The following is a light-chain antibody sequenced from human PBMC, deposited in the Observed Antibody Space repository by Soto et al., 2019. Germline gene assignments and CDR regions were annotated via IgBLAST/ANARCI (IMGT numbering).Light chain of an antibody. CDR2: AAS. J-gene: IGKJ2*01. CDR1: QSVSTTY. CDR3: QQYGSSPPRYT. Sequence: EIVLTQSPGTLSLSPGERATLSCRASQSVSTTYLAWYQQKPGHAPSLLIYAASSRATGIPDRFSGSGSGTDFTLTISRLEPEDFAVYYCQQYGSSPPRYTFGQGTKLDIK. V-gene: IGKV3-20*01.